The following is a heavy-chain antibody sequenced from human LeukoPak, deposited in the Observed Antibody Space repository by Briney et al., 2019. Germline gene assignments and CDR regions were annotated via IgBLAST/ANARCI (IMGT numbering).Heavy chain of an antibody. CDR2: IYYSGST. CDR1: GGSISSSSYY. Sequence: SETLSLTCTVSGGSISSSSYYWGWIRQPPGKGLEWIGSIYYSGSTYYNPSLKSRVTISVDTSKNQFSLKLSSVTAADTAVYYCAREVYYYYYMDVWGKGTTVTISS. V-gene: IGHV4-39*02. CDR3: AREVYYYYYMDV. J-gene: IGHJ6*03.